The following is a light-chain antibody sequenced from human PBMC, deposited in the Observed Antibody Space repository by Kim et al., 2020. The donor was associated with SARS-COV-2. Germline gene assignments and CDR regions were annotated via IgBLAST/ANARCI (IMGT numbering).Light chain of an antibody. CDR2: QTD. V-gene: IGLV3-1*01. CDR3: QAWVGTSAV. CDR1: KLGAQL. J-gene: IGLJ3*02. Sequence: YELTQPPSVSVSPGQTASIACSGDKLGAQLVCWYQQKSSQSPALVIYQTDKRPSGTPERFSGSLSGNTANLTIRGTQGMAEADYFFQAWVGTSAVFGGG.